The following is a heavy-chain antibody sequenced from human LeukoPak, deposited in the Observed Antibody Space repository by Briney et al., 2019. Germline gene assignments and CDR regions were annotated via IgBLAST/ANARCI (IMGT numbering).Heavy chain of an antibody. CDR3: ARDWVGTFDP. Sequence: GRSLRLSCAASGFTFSSYGMHWVRQAPGKGLEWVSSISSGSNYIYYADSVKGRFTISRDSAKSSLFLQMYSLRAEDTAVYYCARDWVGTFDPWGQGTLVTVSS. CDR2: ISSGSNYI. J-gene: IGHJ5*02. D-gene: IGHD3-10*01. V-gene: IGHV3-21*01. CDR1: GFTFSSYG.